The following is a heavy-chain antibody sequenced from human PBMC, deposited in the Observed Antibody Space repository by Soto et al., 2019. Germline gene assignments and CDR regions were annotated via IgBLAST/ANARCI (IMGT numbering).Heavy chain of an antibody. J-gene: IGHJ2*01. CDR3: SIFQSKDYILGHYSDPAFLLNRSPDL. Sequence: LVWVSRINNDGSGTNFADSVKGRFTISRDNTKNTLYLQMNSLRAEDTAVYFCSIFQSKDYILGHYSDPAFLLNRSPDL. CDR2: INNDGSGT. V-gene: IGHV3-74*01. D-gene: IGHD4-4*01.